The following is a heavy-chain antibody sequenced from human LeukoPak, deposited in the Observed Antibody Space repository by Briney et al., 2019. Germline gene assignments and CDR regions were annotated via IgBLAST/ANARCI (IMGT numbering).Heavy chain of an antibody. D-gene: IGHD6-19*01. CDR3: AVGRDIRVAGPGGYFDY. J-gene: IGHJ4*02. CDR2: ISPGGQTT. CDR1: GFTFSDYH. Sequence: PGGSVRLSCAASGFTFSDYHMNWIRQAPGKGLEGISYISPGGQTTYFADSVKGRVTLSRDNAKNSLSLQMDSLTADDTAVYFCAVGRDIRVAGPGGYFDYWGQGTLVAVSS. V-gene: IGHV3-11*01.